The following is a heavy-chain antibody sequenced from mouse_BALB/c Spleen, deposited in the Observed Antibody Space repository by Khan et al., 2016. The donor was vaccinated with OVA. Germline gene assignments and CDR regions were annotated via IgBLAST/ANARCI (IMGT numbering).Heavy chain of an antibody. CDR2: ISSSGST. V-gene: IGHV3-2*02. J-gene: IGHJ4*01. Sequence: VQLQQSGPGLVKPSQSLSLTCTVTGYSITSDYAWNWIRQFPGNKLEWMGYISSSGSTNYNPALKSRISITRDTSKNQFFLQLNSVTTEDTATYYCARDGSRYNYAMDYWDQGTSVTVSS. CDR3: ARDGSRYNYAMDY. D-gene: IGHD2-3*01. CDR1: GYSITSDYA.